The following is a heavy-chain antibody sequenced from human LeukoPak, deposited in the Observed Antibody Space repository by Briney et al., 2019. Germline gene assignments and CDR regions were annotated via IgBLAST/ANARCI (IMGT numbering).Heavy chain of an antibody. J-gene: IGHJ3*02. D-gene: IGHD6-13*01. V-gene: IGHV3-23*01. CDR2: ISGSGGST. Sequence: GGSLTLSCAASGGTFSSYAMSWVRQPPGKGLEWVSAISGSGGSTYYADSVKGRFTISRDNSKNTLYLQMNSLRAEDTPVYYCAKYSSSWGAFDIWGRGAMVSVSS. CDR3: AKYSSSWGAFDI. CDR1: GGTFSSYA.